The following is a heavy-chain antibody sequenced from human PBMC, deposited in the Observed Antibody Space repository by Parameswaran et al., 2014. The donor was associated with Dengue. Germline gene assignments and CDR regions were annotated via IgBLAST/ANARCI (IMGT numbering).Heavy chain of an antibody. J-gene: IGHJ5*02. D-gene: IGHD2-2*01. CDR2: INAGNGNT. Sequence: WVRQAPGQRLEWMGWINAGNGNTKYSQKFQGRVTITRDTSASTAYMELSSLRSEDTAVYYCARAEEGQYQLRGWFDPWGQGTLVTVSS. CDR3: ARAEEGQYQLRGWFDP. V-gene: IGHV1-3*01.